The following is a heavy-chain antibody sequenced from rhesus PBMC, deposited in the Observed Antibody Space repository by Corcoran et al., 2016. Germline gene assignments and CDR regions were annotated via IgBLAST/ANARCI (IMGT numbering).Heavy chain of an antibody. V-gene: IGHV4-169*01. Sequence: QLQLQESGPGLVKPSETLSVTCAVSGGSINSSYWSWIRHAPGKGLEWIGDIYGSGSTTNYTPSLKSRVTLSVDTSKNQLSLKLSSVTTAETAVYYCARGLGLLAAGGFDYWGQGVLVTVSS. CDR1: GGSINSSY. D-gene: IGHD6-13*01. J-gene: IGHJ4*01. CDR3: ARGLGLLAAGGFDY. CDR2: IYGSGSTT.